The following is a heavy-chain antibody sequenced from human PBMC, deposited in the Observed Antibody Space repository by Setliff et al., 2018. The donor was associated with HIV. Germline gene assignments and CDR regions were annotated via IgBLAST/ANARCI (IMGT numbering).Heavy chain of an antibody. CDR3: ARRDGRSMNAFEI. V-gene: IGHV5-51*01. CDR2: IYPEDSNI. Sequence: GESLKISCKAVDYTFTTYWIGWVRQMPGEGLEWMGIIYPEDSNIKYNPSFQNQVTISADKSITTAYLQINNLKASDTATYYCARRDGRSMNAFEIWGPGTMVTVSS. J-gene: IGHJ3*02. D-gene: IGHD6-13*01. CDR1: DYTFTTYW.